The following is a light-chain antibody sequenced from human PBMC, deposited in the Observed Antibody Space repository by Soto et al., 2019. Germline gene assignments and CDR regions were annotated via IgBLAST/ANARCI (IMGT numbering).Light chain of an antibody. CDR2: DAS. CDR1: QSVSTY. V-gene: IGKV3-11*01. J-gene: IGKJ2*01. CDR3: QQRGNRPPLS. Sequence: EIVLTQSPATLSLSPGDTATLSCRASQSVSTYLAWYQQKPGQAPRLLIYDASDRATGVPARFSGSGSGTDFTLTISSLEPEDFAIYYCQQRGNRPPLSFGQGTKLEIK.